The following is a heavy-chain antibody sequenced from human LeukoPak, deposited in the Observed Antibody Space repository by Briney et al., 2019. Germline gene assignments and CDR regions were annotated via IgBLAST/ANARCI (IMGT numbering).Heavy chain of an antibody. V-gene: IGHV3-23*01. CDR2: ISGSGGST. Sequence: GSLRLSCAPSGFTFSNFHMNWVRQAPGKGLEWVSAISGSGGSTYYADSVKGRFTISRDNSKNTLYLQMNSLRAEDTAVYYCAKDFRHPHDYWGQGTLVTVSS. CDR1: GFTFSNFH. J-gene: IGHJ4*02. CDR3: AKDFRHPHDY.